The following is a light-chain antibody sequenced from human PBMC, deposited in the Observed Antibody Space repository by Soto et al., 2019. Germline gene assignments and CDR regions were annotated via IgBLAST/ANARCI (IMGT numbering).Light chain of an antibody. V-gene: IGLV2-14*01. CDR3: SSYTSSSTLYV. J-gene: IGLJ1*01. CDR1: SSDVGGYNY. Sequence: QSVLTQPASASGSPGQSITISCTGTSSDVGGYNYVSWYQQHPGKAPKLMIYDVSNRPSGVSNRFSGSKSGNTASLPISGLQAEDEADYYCSSYTSSSTLYVFGTGTKLTVL. CDR2: DVS.